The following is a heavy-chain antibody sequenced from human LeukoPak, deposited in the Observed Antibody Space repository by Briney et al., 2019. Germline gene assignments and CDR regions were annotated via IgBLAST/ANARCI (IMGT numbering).Heavy chain of an antibody. CDR2: IVVGSGNT. CDR1: GFTFTNSA. Sequence: SVKVSCKASGFTFTNSAVQWVRQARGQRLEWIGWIVVGSGNTNYAQKFQERVTITRDMSTSTAYMELSSLRSEDTAMYYCAHASYYYYGMDVWGQGTTVTVSS. CDR3: AHASYYYYGMDV. V-gene: IGHV1-58*01. J-gene: IGHJ6*02.